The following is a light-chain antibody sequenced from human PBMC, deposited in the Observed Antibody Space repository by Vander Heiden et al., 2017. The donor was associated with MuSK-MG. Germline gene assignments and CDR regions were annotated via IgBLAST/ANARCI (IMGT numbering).Light chain of an antibody. Sequence: DIQMTQSPSSLSASVGDRVTITCRASQSISNYLNWYQQKPGKAPKLLIYAASSLQSGVPSRFSGSGSGTDFTLTISSLQPEDFATYYCQQSDSASITFGQGTRLEIK. CDR3: QQSDSASIT. V-gene: IGKV1-39*01. CDR1: QSISNY. J-gene: IGKJ5*01. CDR2: AAS.